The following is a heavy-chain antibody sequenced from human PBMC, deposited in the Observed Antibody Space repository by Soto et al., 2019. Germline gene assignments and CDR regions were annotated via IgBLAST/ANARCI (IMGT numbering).Heavy chain of an antibody. CDR1: GFTFSSYA. J-gene: IGHJ4*02. CDR3: AKDRGSTMVRGVTPIDY. CDR2: ISGSGGST. V-gene: IGHV3-23*01. Sequence: EVQLLESGGGLVQPGGSLRLSCAASGFTFSSYAMSWVRQAPGKGLEWVSAISGSGGSTYYADSVKGRFTISRDNSKNTLYLQMNSLRAEDTAVYYCAKDRGSTMVRGVTPIDYWGQGTLVTVSS. D-gene: IGHD3-10*01.